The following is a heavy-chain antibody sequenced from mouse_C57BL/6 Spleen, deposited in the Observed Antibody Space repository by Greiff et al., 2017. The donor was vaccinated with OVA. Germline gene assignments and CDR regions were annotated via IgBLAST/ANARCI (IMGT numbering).Heavy chain of an antibody. J-gene: IGHJ1*03. Sequence: DVQLQESGGGLVKPGGSLKLSCAASGFTFSDYGMHWVRQAPEKGLEWVAYISSGSSTIYYAETVKGRFTFSRDNAKNTLFLQMTSLRSEDTAMDYCARTPHSGWYFDVWGTGTTVTVSS. D-gene: IGHD3-2*02. CDR3: ARTPHSGWYFDV. CDR1: GFTFSDYG. CDR2: ISSGSSTI. V-gene: IGHV5-17*01.